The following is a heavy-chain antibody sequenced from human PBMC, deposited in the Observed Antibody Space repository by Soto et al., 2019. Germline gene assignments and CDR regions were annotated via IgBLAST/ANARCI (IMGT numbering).Heavy chain of an antibody. J-gene: IGHJ4*02. D-gene: IGHD2-2*02. Sequence: GGSLRLSCAASGFTFSSYAMSWVRQAPGKGLEWVSAISGSGGSTYYADSVKGRFTISRDNSKNTLYLQMNSLRAEDTAVYYCAKRARTIVVVPAAIGTFDYWGQGTLVTVSS. CDR3: AKRARTIVVVPAAIGTFDY. CDR1: GFTFSSYA. CDR2: ISGSGGST. V-gene: IGHV3-23*01.